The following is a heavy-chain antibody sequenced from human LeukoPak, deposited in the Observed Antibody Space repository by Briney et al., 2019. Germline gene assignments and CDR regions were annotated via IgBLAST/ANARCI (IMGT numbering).Heavy chain of an antibody. CDR3: ARGPWDYYGSGSYYNTHYYYYYMDV. CDR1: GGTFSSYA. CDR2: IIPIFGTA. D-gene: IGHD3-10*01. J-gene: IGHJ6*03. V-gene: IGHV1-69*06. Sequence: ASVKVSCKASGGTFSSYAISWVRQAPGQGLEWMGGIIPIFGTANYAQKFQGRVTITADKSTSTAYMELSSLRSEDTAVYYCARGPWDYYGSGSYYNTHYYYYYMDVWGKGTTVTVSS.